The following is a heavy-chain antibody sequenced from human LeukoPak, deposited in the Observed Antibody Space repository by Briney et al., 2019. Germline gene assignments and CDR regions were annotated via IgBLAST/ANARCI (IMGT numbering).Heavy chain of an antibody. CDR3: ARGVDTAMVESADAFDI. CDR2: IYYSGST. D-gene: IGHD5-18*01. J-gene: IGHJ3*02. CDR1: GGSISSHY. Sequence: SETLSLTCTVAGGSISSHYWSWIRQPPGKGLEWIGYIYYSGSTNYNPSLKSRVTISVDTSKNQFSLKLSSVTAADTAVYYCARGVDTAMVESADAFDIWGQGTMVTVSS. V-gene: IGHV4-59*11.